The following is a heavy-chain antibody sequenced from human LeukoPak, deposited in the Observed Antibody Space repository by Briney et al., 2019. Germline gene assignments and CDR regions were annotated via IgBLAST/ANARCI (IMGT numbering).Heavy chain of an antibody. CDR3: ARARCSSTSCYGPGGY. CDR2: ISAYNGNT. V-gene: IGHV1-18*01. D-gene: IGHD2-2*01. J-gene: IGHJ4*02. Sequence: ASVKVSCKASGYTFTSYGISWVRQAPGQGLEWMGWISAYNGNTNYAQKLQGRVTMTTDTSTSTAYMELRSLRSDDTAVYYCARARCSSTSCYGPGGYWGQGTLVTVSS. CDR1: GYTFTSYG.